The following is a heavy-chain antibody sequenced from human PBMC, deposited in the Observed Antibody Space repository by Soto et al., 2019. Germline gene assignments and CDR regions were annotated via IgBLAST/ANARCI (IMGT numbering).Heavy chain of an antibody. CDR3: TIVTMVRGVMITTYYFGY. CDR2: IKSKTDGGTT. CDR1: GFTFSNAR. Sequence: PGRSLRLACGASGFTFSNARMSWVRQAPGKGLEWVGRIKSKTDGGTTDYAAPVKGRFTISRDDSKNTLYLQMNSLKTEDTAVYYCTIVTMVRGVMITTYYFGYWGQGTLATVPS. D-gene: IGHD3-10*01. J-gene: IGHJ4*02. V-gene: IGHV3-15*01.